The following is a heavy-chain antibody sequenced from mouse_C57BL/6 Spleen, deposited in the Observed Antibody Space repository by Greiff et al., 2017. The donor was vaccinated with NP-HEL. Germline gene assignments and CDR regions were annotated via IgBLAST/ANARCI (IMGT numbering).Heavy chain of an antibody. CDR1: GYTFTSYW. CDR2: IDPSDSYT. J-gene: IGHJ2*01. D-gene: IGHD2-4*01. V-gene: IGHV1-59*01. Sequence: QVQLKQPGAELVRPGTSVKLSCKASGYTFTSYWMHWVKQRPGQGLEWIGAIDPSDSYTNYNQKFKGKATLTVDTASSTAYMQLSSLTSEDSAVYYCGRPIIYYDYFYDDWGKGATLTVAS. CDR3: GRPIIYYDYFYDD.